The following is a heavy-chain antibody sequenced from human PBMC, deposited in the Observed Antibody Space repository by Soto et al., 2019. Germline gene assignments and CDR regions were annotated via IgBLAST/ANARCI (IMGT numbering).Heavy chain of an antibody. J-gene: IGHJ3*02. Sequence: HPGGSLRLSCAASGFTFSSYWMSWVRQAPGKGLEWVANIKQDGSEKYYVDSVKGRFTISRDNAKNSLYLQMNSLRAEDTAVYYCARDLGRYDFWSGYYRAFDIWGQGPMVTVSS. V-gene: IGHV3-7*01. CDR1: GFTFSSYW. CDR3: ARDLGRYDFWSGYYRAFDI. CDR2: IKQDGSEK. D-gene: IGHD3-3*01.